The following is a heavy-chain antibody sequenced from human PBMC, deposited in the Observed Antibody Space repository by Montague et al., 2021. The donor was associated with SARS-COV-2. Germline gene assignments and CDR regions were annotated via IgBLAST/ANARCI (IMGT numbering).Heavy chain of an antibody. CDR1: GFTVSSNY. CDR2: IYSGVST. V-gene: IGHV3-66*02. J-gene: IGHJ2*01. D-gene: IGHD2-2*01. CDR3: ARELYTDIVVVPAALRKHWYFDL. Sequence: SLRLSCAASGFTVSSNYMSWVRQAPGKGLEWVSVIYSGVSTYYXXXVXXXFTXSRDNSKNTLYLQINSLRAEDTAVYSCARELYTDIVVVPAALRKHWYFDLWGRGTLVTVSS.